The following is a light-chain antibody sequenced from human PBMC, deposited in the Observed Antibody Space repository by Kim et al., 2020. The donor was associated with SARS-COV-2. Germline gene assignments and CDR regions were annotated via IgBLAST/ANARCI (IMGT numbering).Light chain of an antibody. Sequence: DIQMTQSPSSLSASVGDRVTITCRASQSIGNYLIWYQKKPGKAPNLLIHTSSTLHRGVPSRFSGSGSGTYFTLTISSLQPDDFATYYCEQSDSTPWTFGQGTKVDIK. CDR1: QSIGNY. J-gene: IGKJ1*01. CDR2: TSS. V-gene: IGKV1-39*01. CDR3: EQSDSTPWT.